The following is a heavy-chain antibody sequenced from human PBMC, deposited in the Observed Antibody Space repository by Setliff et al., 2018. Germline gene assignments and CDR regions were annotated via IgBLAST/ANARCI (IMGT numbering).Heavy chain of an antibody. Sequence: GGSLRLSCAASGFTFSTYTMNWVRQAPGKGLEWVSSIDTSSSYIYYADSVKGRFTISRDNAKNTLYLQMNSLKPDDTGIYYCMTFAREVLSAVDSWGQGTVVTVSS. CDR1: GFTFSTYT. J-gene: IGHJ5*01. CDR3: MTFAREVLSAVDS. V-gene: IGHV3-21*03. D-gene: IGHD3-10*01. CDR2: IDTSSSYI.